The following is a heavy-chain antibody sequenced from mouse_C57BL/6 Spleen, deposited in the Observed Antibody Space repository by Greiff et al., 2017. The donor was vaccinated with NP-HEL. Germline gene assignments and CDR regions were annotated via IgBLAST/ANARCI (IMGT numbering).Heavy chain of an antibody. CDR2: ISYDGSN. J-gene: IGHJ2*01. CDR1: GYSITSGYY. Sequence: EVQLQQSGPGLVKPSQSLSLTCSVTGYSITSGYYWNWIRQFPGNKLEWMGYISYDGSNNYNPSLKNRISITRDTSKNQFFLKLNSVTTEDTATYYCARGEVYYGSSYWGQGTTLTVSS. V-gene: IGHV3-6*01. CDR3: ARGEVYYGSSY. D-gene: IGHD1-1*01.